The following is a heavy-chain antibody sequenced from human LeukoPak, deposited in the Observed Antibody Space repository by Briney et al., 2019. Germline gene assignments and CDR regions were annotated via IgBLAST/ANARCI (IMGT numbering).Heavy chain of an antibody. CDR2: INPNSGGT. Sequence: ASVKVSCKASGYTFTGYYMHWVRQAPGQGLEWMGWINPNSGGTNYAQKLQGRVTMTTDTSTSTAYMELRSLRSDDTAVYYCARVGGHYSSGWYLSVPDYWGQGTLVTVSS. CDR3: ARVGGHYSSGWYLSVPDY. V-gene: IGHV1-2*02. J-gene: IGHJ4*02. D-gene: IGHD6-19*01. CDR1: GYTFTGYY.